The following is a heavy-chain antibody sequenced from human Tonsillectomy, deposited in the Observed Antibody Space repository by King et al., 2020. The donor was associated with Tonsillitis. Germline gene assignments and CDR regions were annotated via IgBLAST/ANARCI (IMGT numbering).Heavy chain of an antibody. CDR2: IYPGDSDT. CDR3: ARRPGMGRIGPAGAFDI. D-gene: IGHD6-13*01. Sequence: VQLVQSGAEVKKPGESLKISCKGSGYSFTTYWIGWVRQMPGKGLEWMGIIYPGDSDTRYSPSFQGQVTISSDKSISTAYLQWRSLKASDTAMYYCARRPGMGRIGPAGAFDIWGQGTMVTVSS. V-gene: IGHV5-51*01. CDR1: GYSFTTYW. J-gene: IGHJ3*02.